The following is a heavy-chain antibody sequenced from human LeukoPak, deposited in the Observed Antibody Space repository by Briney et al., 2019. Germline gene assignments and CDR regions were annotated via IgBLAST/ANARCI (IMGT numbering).Heavy chain of an antibody. CDR2: INHSGST. D-gene: IGHD2-2*01. V-gene: IGHV4-34*01. CDR3: ARRTLRYCSSTSCPRWFDP. J-gene: IGHJ5*02. Sequence: SETLSLTCAVYGGSFSGYYWSWIRQPPGKGLEWIGEINHSGSTYYNPSLKSRVTISVDTSKNQFSLKLSSVTAADTAVYYCARRTLRYCSSTSCPRWFDPWGQGTLVTVSS. CDR1: GGSFSGYY.